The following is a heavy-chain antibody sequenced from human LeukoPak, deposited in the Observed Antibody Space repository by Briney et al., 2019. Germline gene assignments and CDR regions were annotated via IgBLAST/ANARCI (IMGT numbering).Heavy chain of an antibody. CDR2: IYTSGST. V-gene: IGHV4-4*07. CDR1: GGSISSYY. CDR3: ASSGWEPPFDY. Sequence: SETLSLTCTVSGGSISSYYWSWIRQPAGKGLEWIGCIYTSGSTNYNPSLKSRVTMSVDTSKNQFSPKLSSVTAADTAVYYCASSGWEPPFDYWGQGTLVTVSS. J-gene: IGHJ4*02. D-gene: IGHD1-26*01.